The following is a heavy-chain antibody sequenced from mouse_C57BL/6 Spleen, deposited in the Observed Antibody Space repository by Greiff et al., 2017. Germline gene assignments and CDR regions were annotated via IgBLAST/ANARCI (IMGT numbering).Heavy chain of an antibody. CDR2: IYPGSGNT. CDR3: ARGGYDGYFDV. J-gene: IGHJ1*03. V-gene: IGHV1-66*01. D-gene: IGHD2-2*01. CDR1: GYSFTSYY. Sequence: VQLQQSGPELVKPGASVKISCKASGYSFTSYYIHWVKPRPGQGLEWIGWIYPGSGNTKYNEKFKGKATLTADTSSSTAYMQLSSLTSEDSAVYYCARGGYDGYFDVWGTGTTVTVSS.